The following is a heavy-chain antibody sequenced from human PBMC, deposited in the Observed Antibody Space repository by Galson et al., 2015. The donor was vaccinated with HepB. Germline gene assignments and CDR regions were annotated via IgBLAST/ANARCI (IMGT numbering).Heavy chain of an antibody. J-gene: IGHJ6*02. D-gene: IGHD1-26*01. CDR2: IKQDGSEK. CDR1: GFTFGIFW. V-gene: IGHV3-7*03. CDR3: ARDQIGSLPLAAYYYYYGMDV. Sequence: SLRLSCAASGFTFGIFWMGWVRQAPGKGLEWVANIKQDGSEKYYVDSVKGRFTISRDNAKNSLYPQMNSLRAEDTAVYYCARDQIGSLPLAAYYYYYGMDVWGQGTTVTVSS.